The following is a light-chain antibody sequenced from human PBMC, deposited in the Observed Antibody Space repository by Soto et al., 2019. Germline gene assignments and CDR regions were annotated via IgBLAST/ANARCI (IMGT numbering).Light chain of an antibody. Sequence: DIQMTQSPSSLSASVGDRVTVSCRASQGIRNYLAWYQQKPGKPPKLLIYAASTLQSGVPSRFSGSGSGTDFTLTISSLEPEDVATYYCQNYNSVPLTFGGGTNVEIK. CDR2: AAS. J-gene: IGKJ4*01. V-gene: IGKV1-27*01. CDR3: QNYNSVPLT. CDR1: QGIRNY.